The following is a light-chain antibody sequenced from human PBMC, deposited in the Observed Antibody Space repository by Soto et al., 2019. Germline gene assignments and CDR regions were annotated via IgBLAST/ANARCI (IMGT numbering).Light chain of an antibody. J-gene: IGLJ2*01. CDR1: GSSIGTNT. CDR3: AAWDGRLNHVL. Sequence: QSVLTQPPSASGTPGQRVTISCSGSGSSIGTNTVNWYRQLPGTSPKRLIYGNNQRPSGVPDRFSGSKSGTSAYLAISGLQSEDEADYYCAAWDGRLNHVLFGGGTKLPV. V-gene: IGLV1-44*01. CDR2: GNN.